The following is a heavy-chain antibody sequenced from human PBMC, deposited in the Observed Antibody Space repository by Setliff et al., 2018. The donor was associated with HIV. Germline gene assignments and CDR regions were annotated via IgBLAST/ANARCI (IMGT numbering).Heavy chain of an antibody. J-gene: IGHJ6*02. D-gene: IGHD3-10*01. CDR3: ARKLRPGHGVDV. CDR2: ISSGSVNI. CDR1: GFMFNIYE. Sequence: QPGGSLRLSCAASGFMFNIYEMNWVRQAPGKGLEWVSYISSGSVNIFYADSVKGRFTISRDNAKNSMDLQMNSLRAEDTAIYYCARKLRPGHGVDVWGQGTTVTVSS. V-gene: IGHV3-48*03.